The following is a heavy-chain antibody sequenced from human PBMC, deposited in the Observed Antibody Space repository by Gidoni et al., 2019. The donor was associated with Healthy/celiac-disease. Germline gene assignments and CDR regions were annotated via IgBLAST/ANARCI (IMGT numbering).Heavy chain of an antibody. CDR3: AKDVRAVVTPKGWYFDL. CDR1: GFTFRSYA. V-gene: IGHV3-23*04. D-gene: IGHD2-21*02. J-gene: IGHJ2*01. CDR2: ISGSGGST. Sequence: EVQLVESGGGLVQPGGSLRLSCAASGFTFRSYAVTWVRQAPGRGLEWVSVISGSGGSTYYADSVKGRFTISRDNSKNTLYLQMNSLRVEDTAVFYCAKDVRAVVTPKGWYFDLWGRGTLVTVSS.